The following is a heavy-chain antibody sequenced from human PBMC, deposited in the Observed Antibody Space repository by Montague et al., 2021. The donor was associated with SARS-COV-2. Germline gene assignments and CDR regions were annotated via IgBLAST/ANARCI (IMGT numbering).Heavy chain of an antibody. Sequence: PALVKPTQTLTLTGTVSGFSLSSSGVGVGWIRQPPGKALEWLALIYWXXXNRYSPSLKSRLTITKDTSKNQVVLTMTNMDPVDTATYYCAHKGAMAGSVVDLGYWGQGTLVTVSS. CDR1: GFSLSSSGVG. CDR2: IYWXXXN. D-gene: IGHD6-19*01. J-gene: IGHJ4*02. V-gene: IGHV2-5*02. CDR3: AHKGAMAGSVVDLGY.